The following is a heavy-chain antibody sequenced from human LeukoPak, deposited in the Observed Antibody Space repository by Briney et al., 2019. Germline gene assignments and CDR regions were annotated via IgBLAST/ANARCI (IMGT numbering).Heavy chain of an antibody. CDR2: ISYDGSNK. CDR1: GFTFSSYA. D-gene: IGHD6-13*01. Sequence: GGSLRLSCAASGFTFSSYAMHWVRQAPGKGLEWVAVISYDGSNKYYADSVKGRFTISRDNSKNTLYLQMNSLRAEDTAVYYCAKDIFSSSWYAGSLDVWGKGTTVTISS. V-gene: IGHV3-30-3*02. CDR3: AKDIFSSSWYAGSLDV. J-gene: IGHJ6*04.